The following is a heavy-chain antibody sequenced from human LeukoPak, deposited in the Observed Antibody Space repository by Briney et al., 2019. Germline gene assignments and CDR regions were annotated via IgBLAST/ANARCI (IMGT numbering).Heavy chain of an antibody. CDR3: ARESYYYDSSGSYGMDV. V-gene: IGHV1-18*01. CDR1: GYTFTSYG. Sequence: GASVKVSCKASGYTFTSYGISWVRQAPGQGLEWMGWISAYNGNTNYAQKLQGRVTMTTDTSTSTAYMELRSLRSDDTAVYYRARESYYYDSSGSYGMDVWGQGTTVTVSS. J-gene: IGHJ6*02. D-gene: IGHD3-22*01. CDR2: ISAYNGNT.